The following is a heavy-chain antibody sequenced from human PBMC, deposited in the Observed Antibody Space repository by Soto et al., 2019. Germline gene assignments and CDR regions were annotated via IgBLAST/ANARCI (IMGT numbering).Heavy chain of an antibody. CDR2: ISSNGGST. CDR3: AREGYCSSTSCYSFDY. CDR1: GFTFSSYA. Sequence: EVQLVESGGGLVQPGGSLRLSCAASGFTFSSYAMHWVRQAPGKGLEYVSAISSNGGSTYYANSVKGRFTISRDNSKNTLYLQMGSLRAEDMAVYYCAREGYCSSTSCYSFDYWCQGTLATVSS. D-gene: IGHD2-2*01. V-gene: IGHV3-64*01. J-gene: IGHJ4*02.